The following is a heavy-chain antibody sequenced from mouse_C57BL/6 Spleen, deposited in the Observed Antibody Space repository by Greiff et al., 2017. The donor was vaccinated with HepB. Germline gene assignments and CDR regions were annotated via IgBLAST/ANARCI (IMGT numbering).Heavy chain of an antibody. D-gene: IGHD4-1*01. CDR2: ISDGGSYT. J-gene: IGHJ3*01. CDR1: GFTFSSYA. CDR3: ARALNWDLAWFAY. V-gene: IGHV5-4*03. Sequence: EVKLVESGGGLVKPGGSLKLSCAASGFTFSSYAMSWVRQTPEKRLEWVATISDGGSYTYYPDNVKGRFTISRDNAKNNLYLQMSHLKSEDTAMYYCARALNWDLAWFAYWGQGTLVTVSA.